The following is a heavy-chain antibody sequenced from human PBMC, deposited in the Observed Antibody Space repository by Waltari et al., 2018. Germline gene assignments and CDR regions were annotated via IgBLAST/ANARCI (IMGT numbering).Heavy chain of an antibody. CDR3: VRDESSIAGSRSDNWFDP. Sequence: EVQLLESGGGLVQPGGSLRLSCAASGFTFGSNTSSWVRQAPGKGLEWVSGIGGRGISTLYADSVKVRFTISRDNSKNTLYLQMNSLRAEDTAVYHCVRDESSIAGSRSDNWFDPWGQGTLVTVSS. CDR1: GFTFGSNT. CDR2: IGGRGIST. J-gene: IGHJ5*02. V-gene: IGHV3-23*01. D-gene: IGHD3-10*01.